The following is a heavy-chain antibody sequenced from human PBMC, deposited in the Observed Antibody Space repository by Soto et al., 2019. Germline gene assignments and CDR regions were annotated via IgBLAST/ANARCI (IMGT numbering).Heavy chain of an antibody. Sequence: ASVKVSCKASGLTFRDSAVQWVRQRRGHRLEWIGWIVVGSGNTNYAQDFQGRVTISRDMTTDTVYMELSSLRSEDSAVFFCAADVLTYDKGGYCFDGFDTWGQGTMVTVSS. CDR1: GLTFRDSA. V-gene: IGHV1-58*01. CDR2: IVVGSGNT. J-gene: IGHJ3*02. CDR3: AADVLTYDKGGYCFDGFDT. D-gene: IGHD2-21*01.